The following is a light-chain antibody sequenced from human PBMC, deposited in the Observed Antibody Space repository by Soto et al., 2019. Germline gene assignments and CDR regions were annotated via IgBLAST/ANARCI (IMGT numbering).Light chain of an antibody. V-gene: IGKV1-5*01. J-gene: IGKJ1*01. CDR3: QQYNSYPWT. CDR2: DAF. CDR1: QSISNW. Sequence: DIQMTQSPSTLPASVGDRVTITCRASQSISNWLAWYQQKPGKAPKLLIYDAFTLESGVPSRFSGSGSGTEFTLTISSLQPDDFATYYCQQYNSYPWTFGQGTKVDIK.